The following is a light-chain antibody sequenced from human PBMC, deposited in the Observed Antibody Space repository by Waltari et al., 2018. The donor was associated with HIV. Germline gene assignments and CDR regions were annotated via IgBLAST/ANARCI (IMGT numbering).Light chain of an antibody. CDR2: TDN. J-gene: IGLJ3*02. CDR1: NSNIGRNT. Sequence: QSVLTQPPSVSGTPGQRVTISCSGANSNIGRNTVNWFQLLPGTAPKLLIYTDNQRPSGFPDRFSGSKSGTSASLAISGLQSEDEADYFCAAWDDSLNGLWVFGGGTKLTVL. CDR3: AAWDDSLNGLWV. V-gene: IGLV1-44*01.